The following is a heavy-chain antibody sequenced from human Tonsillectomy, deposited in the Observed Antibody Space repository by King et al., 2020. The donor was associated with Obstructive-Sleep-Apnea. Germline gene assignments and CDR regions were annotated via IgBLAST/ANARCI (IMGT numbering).Heavy chain of an antibody. CDR3: ARWTSSGSIDY. Sequence: QLQESGPGLVKPSETLSLTCTVSGGSISSYYWSWIRQPPGKGLEWIGYIYYSGSTNYNPSLKSRVTISVDTSKNQFSLKLSSVTAADTAVYYCARWTSSGSIDYWGQGTLVTVSS. CDR1: GGSISSYY. J-gene: IGHJ4*02. CDR2: IYYSGST. V-gene: IGHV4-59*01. D-gene: IGHD1-26*01.